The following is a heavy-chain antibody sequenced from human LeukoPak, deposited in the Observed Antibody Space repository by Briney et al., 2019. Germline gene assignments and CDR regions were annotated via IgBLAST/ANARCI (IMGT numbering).Heavy chain of an antibody. D-gene: IGHD1/OR15-1a*01. CDR3: AKGHYGNTPQ. CDR2: IYDDGTT. Sequence: GGSLRLSCAASGFSVSDNYMNWVRHAPGKGLERVSVIYDDGTTYYADSVRGRFTISRDNSKNTLYVQMNSLRAEDTAVYYCAKGHYGNTPQWGQGSLVTVSS. J-gene: IGHJ4*02. CDR1: GFSVSDNY. V-gene: IGHV3-66*01.